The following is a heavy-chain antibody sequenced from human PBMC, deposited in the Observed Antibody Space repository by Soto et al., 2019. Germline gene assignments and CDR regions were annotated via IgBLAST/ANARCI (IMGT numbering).Heavy chain of an antibody. D-gene: IGHD2-2*02. Sequence: SVKVSCKASGGTFSSYAISCVRQAPGQVLEWMGGIIPIFGTANYAQKFQGRVTITADESTSTAYMELSSLRSEDTAVYYCARYCSSTSCYTSYYGMDVWGQGTTVTVSS. V-gene: IGHV1-69*13. CDR1: GGTFSSYA. CDR2: IIPIFGTA. CDR3: ARYCSSTSCYTSYYGMDV. J-gene: IGHJ6*02.